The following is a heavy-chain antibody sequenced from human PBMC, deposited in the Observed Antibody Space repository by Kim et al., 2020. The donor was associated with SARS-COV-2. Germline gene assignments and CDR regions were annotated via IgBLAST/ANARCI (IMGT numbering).Heavy chain of an antibody. D-gene: IGHD3-10*02. Sequence: GGSLRLSCAASGFNFADYTMNWVRQAPGKGLEWVTAIGGNSEYIFYSDSVKGRSTVSRDNVKKSAFLEMSSLGAEDTAVYYCARETAVRSVIPSAFDIWG. CDR3: ARETAVRSVIPSAFDI. CDR2: IGGNSEYI. CDR1: GFNFADYT. J-gene: IGHJ3*02. V-gene: IGHV3-21*01.